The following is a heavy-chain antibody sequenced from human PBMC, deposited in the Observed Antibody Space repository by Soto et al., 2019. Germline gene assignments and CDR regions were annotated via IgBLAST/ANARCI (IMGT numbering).Heavy chain of an antibody. CDR2: ISSSSSYI. CDR1: GFTFSSYS. D-gene: IGHD5-18*01. V-gene: IGHV3-21*01. J-gene: IGHJ4*02. Sequence: PGGSLRLSCAASGFTFSSYSMNWVRQAPGKGLEWVSSISSSSSYIYYADSVKGRFTISRDNAKNSLYLQMNSLRAEDTAVYYCARDEDTAMVHPTFFDYCGQGTLVTVSS. CDR3: ARDEDTAMVHPTFFDY.